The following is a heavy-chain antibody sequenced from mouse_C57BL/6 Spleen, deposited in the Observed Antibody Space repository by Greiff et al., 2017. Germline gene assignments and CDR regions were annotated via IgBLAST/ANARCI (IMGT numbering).Heavy chain of an antibody. D-gene: IGHD2-4*01. CDR2: IYPRRGNT. CDR3: ARDYDVGFAY. J-gene: IGHJ3*01. Sequence: VQLQQSGAELARPGASVKLSCKASGYTFTSYGISWVKQRTGQGLEWIGEIYPRRGNTYYNEKFKGKATLTADKSSSTAYMELRSLTSEDSAVYFCARDYDVGFAYWGQGTLVTVSA. V-gene: IGHV1-81*01. CDR1: GYTFTSYG.